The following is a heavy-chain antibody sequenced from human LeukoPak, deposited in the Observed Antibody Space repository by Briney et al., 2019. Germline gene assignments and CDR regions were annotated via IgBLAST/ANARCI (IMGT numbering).Heavy chain of an antibody. D-gene: IGHD5-12*01. CDR2: INHSGST. J-gene: IGHJ5*02. CDR3: ARTVGFSGRFDP. CDR1: GGSISSTGYY. V-gene: IGHV4-34*01. Sequence: PSETLSLTCTVYGGSISSTGYYWSWIRQPPGKGLEWIGEINHSGSTNYNPSLKSRVTISVDTSKNQFSLKLSSVTAADTAVYYCARTVGFSGRFDPWGQGTLVTVSS.